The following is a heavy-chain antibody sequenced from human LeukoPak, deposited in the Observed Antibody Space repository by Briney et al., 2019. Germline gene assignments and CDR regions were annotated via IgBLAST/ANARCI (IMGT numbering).Heavy chain of an antibody. Sequence: ASVKVSCKASGYTFTSYDINWVRQATGQGLEWMGWMNPNSGNTGYAQKFQGRVTMTRNTSISTAYMELSSLRSEDTAAYYCARVGATVDAFDIWGQGTMVTVSS. CDR2: MNPNSGNT. J-gene: IGHJ3*02. CDR1: GYTFTSYD. V-gene: IGHV1-8*01. D-gene: IGHD1-26*01. CDR3: ARVGATVDAFDI.